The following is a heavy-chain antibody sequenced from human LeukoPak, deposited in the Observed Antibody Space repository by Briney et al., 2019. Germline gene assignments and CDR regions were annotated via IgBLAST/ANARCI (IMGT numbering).Heavy chain of an antibody. CDR2: IYYSGST. Sequence: SETLSLTCTVSGGSISSYYWSWIRQPPGKGLEWIGYIYYSGSTNYNPSLKSRVTISVDTSKNQFSLKLSSVTAADTAVYYCAVNTYYYDSSGPPYPSTFDYWGQGTLVTVSS. V-gene: IGHV4-59*12. CDR3: AVNTYYYDSSGPPYPSTFDY. CDR1: GGSISSYY. J-gene: IGHJ4*02. D-gene: IGHD3-22*01.